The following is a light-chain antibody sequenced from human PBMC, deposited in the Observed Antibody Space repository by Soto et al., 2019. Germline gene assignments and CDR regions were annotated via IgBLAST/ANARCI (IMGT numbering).Light chain of an antibody. CDR3: QQYNSYST. V-gene: IGKV1-5*01. Sequence: DIQMTQSPSTLSASVGDRVIITCRASQSISGWLAWYQQKPGKAPKLLIYDASSLESGVPSRFSGSGSGTEFTLTISNLQPDDFATYYCQQYNSYSTFGPGTKLDVK. CDR1: QSISGW. CDR2: DAS. J-gene: IGKJ3*01.